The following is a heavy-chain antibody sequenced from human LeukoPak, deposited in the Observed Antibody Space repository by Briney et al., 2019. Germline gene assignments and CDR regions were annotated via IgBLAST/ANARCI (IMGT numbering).Heavy chain of an antibody. CDR3: TRGHWGLQS. CDR1: GASVTDYY. J-gene: IGHJ5*02. CDR2: IHHSGNS. V-gene: IGHV4-59*02. D-gene: IGHD7-27*01. Sequence: PSVTLSLTCTVSGASVTDYYWSWIRQSPGKGLEWISYIHHSGNSDYNPSLRRRVTTSLDTSKNQFSLNLISVTAADTAVYYCTRGHWGLQSWSQGTLVTVSS.